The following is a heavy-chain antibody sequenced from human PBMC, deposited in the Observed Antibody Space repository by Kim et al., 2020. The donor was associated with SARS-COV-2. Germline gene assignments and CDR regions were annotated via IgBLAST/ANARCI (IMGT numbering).Heavy chain of an antibody. CDR3: ARVPYYYDSSGYYFDLYYFDY. CDR1: GGSISSYY. D-gene: IGHD3-22*01. J-gene: IGHJ4*02. CDR2: IYYSGST. Sequence: GSLRLSCTVSGGSISSYYWSWIRQPPGKGLEWIGYIYYSGSTNYNPSLKSRVTISVDTSKNQFSLKLSSVTAADTAVYYCARVPYYYDSSGYYFDLYYFDYWGQGTLVTVSS. V-gene: IGHV4-59*13.